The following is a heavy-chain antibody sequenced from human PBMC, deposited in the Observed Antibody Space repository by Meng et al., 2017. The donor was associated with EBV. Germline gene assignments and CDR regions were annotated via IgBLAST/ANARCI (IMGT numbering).Heavy chain of an antibody. CDR1: GDSISSLYY. D-gene: IGHD6-19*01. Sequence: QRQLRESGSGQVKPSEXLSLTCTVPGDSISSLYYWGWIRQPPGRGLEWIGSVHYTGSTYYSPSLKSRVTVSVDTSKIQFSLRLTSVTAADTAVYYCARPFPSWQSPRLDPFGAWGQGTLVTVSS. J-gene: IGHJ5*02. V-gene: IGHV4-39*01. CDR3: ARPFPSWQSPRLDPFGA. CDR2: VHYTGST.